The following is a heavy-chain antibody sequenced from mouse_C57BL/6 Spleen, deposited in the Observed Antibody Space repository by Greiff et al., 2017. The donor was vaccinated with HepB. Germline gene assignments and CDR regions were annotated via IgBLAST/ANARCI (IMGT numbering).Heavy chain of an antibody. CDR1: GFTFSDYY. J-gene: IGHJ1*03. V-gene: IGHV5-16*01. D-gene: IGHD1-1*01. CDR3: ARAQIYYYGSSYDWYFDV. CDR2: INYDGSST. Sequence: EVKLVESEGGLVQPGSSMKLSCTASGFTFSDYYMAWVRQVPEKGLEWVANINYDGSSTYYLDSLKSRFIISRDNAKNSLYLQMSSLKSEDTATYYCARAQIYYYGSSYDWYFDVWGTGTTVTVSS.